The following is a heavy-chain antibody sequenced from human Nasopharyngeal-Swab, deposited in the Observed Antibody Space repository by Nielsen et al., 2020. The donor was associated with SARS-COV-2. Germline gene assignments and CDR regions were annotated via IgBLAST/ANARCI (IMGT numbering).Heavy chain of an antibody. CDR2: ISTSSSYI. CDR1: GFTFSTYS. J-gene: IGHJ4*02. D-gene: IGHD3-22*01. CDR3: ARDQDSSGYLGRTDRPNDY. Sequence: GESLKISCAASGFTFSTYSMNWVRRAPGKGLEWVSSISTSSSYIYYADSVKGRFTISRDNAKNSLYLQMNSLRAEDTAVYYCARDQDSSGYLGRTDRPNDYWGQGTLVTVSS. V-gene: IGHV3-21*01.